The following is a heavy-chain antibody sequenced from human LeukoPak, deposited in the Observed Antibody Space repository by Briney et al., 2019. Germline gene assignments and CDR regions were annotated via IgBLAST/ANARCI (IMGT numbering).Heavy chain of an antibody. CDR3: ARFSGWSNYFDY. D-gene: IGHD6-19*01. J-gene: IGHJ4*02. V-gene: IGHV3-43D*04. CDR2: ISWDGGST. CDR1: GFTFDDYA. Sequence: GGSLRLSCAASGFTFDDYAMHWVRQAPGKGLEWVSPISWDGGSTYYADSVKGRFTISRDNSINSLYLQMNSLRAEDTALYYCARFSGWSNYFDYWGQGTLVTVSS.